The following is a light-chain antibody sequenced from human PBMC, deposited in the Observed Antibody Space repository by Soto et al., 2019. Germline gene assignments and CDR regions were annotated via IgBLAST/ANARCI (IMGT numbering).Light chain of an antibody. CDR2: DVS. J-gene: IGLJ1*01. Sequence: QSVLTQPASVSGSPGQSITISCTGTSSDVGGYNYVSWCQQHPGKAPKLMIYDVSNRPSGVSNRFSGSKSGNTASLTISGLQAEYEADYSCSSYTSSSTLVVVGTGTKVTVL. CDR1: SSDVGGYNY. CDR3: SSYTSSSTLVV. V-gene: IGLV2-14*01.